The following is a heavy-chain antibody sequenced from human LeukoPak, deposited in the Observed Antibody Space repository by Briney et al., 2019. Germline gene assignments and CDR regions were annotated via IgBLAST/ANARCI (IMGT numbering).Heavy chain of an antibody. Sequence: GASVKVSCKVSGYTLTELSMHWVRQAPGKGLEWXXXXDPEDGETIYAQKFQGRVTMTEDTSTDTAYMELSSLRSGDTAVYYCATGTAMVRGVLDAFDIWGQGTMVTVSS. D-gene: IGHD3-10*01. V-gene: IGHV1-24*01. CDR3: ATGTAMVRGVLDAFDI. CDR1: GYTLTELS. CDR2: XDPEDGET. J-gene: IGHJ3*02.